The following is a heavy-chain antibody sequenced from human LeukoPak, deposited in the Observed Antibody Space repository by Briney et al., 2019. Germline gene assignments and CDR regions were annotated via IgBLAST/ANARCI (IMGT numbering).Heavy chain of an antibody. Sequence: GASVKVSCKASGGTFSSYAISWVRQAPGQGLEWMGGIIPIFGTANYAQKFQGRVTITADESTSTAYMELSSLRSEGTAVYYCARGELLSNYYYYYGMDVWGQGTTVTVSS. D-gene: IGHD1-26*01. V-gene: IGHV1-69*13. CDR3: ARGELLSNYYYYYGMDV. J-gene: IGHJ6*02. CDR2: IIPIFGTA. CDR1: GGTFSSYA.